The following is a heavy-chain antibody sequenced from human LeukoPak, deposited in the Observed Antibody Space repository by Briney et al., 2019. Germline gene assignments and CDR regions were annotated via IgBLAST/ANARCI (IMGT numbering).Heavy chain of an antibody. CDR3: ARHGYYYFDY. CDR1: GFTFSTYG. CDR2: IKQDGSKK. V-gene: IGHV3-7*01. Sequence: GGSLRLSCAASGFTFSTYGMSWVRQAPGQGLEWVASIKQDGSKKFHVDSVKGRFTISRDNAESSLYLQMNSLRAEDTAVYYCARHGYYYFDYWGQGTLVTVSS. D-gene: IGHD2-21*01. J-gene: IGHJ4*02.